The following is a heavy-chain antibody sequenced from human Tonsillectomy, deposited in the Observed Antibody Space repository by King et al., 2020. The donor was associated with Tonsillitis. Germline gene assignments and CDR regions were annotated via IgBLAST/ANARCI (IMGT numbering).Heavy chain of an antibody. CDR2: ISTTSTTI. D-gene: IGHD6-6*01. CDR3: ARGPFSSSLQALDY. CDR1: GFTFSSYS. V-gene: IGHV3-48*01. J-gene: IGHJ4*02. Sequence: DVQLVESGGGLEQPGGSLRLSCAGSGFTFSSYSMNWVRQAPGKGLEWVSYISTTSTTIYYADSVKGRFTISRDNAKNSLFLQMNSLRAEDTAVYYCARGPFSSSLQALDYWGQGILVTVSS.